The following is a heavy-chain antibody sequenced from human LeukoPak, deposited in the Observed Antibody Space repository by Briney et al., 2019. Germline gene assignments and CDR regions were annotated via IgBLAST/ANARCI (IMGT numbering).Heavy chain of an antibody. CDR1: GYTFTGYY. CDR2: INPNSGGT. Sequence: ASVKVSCKASGYTFTGYYMHWVRQAPGQGLEWMGWINPNSGGTNYAQKFQGRVTMTRDTSISTAYMELSRLRSDDTAVYYCARDIVVVVAATSVNLDPWGQGTLVTVSS. J-gene: IGHJ5*02. D-gene: IGHD2-15*01. V-gene: IGHV1-2*02. CDR3: ARDIVVVVAATSVNLDP.